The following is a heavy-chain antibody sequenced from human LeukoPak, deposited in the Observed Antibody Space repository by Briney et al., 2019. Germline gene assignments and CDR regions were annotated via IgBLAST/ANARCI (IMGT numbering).Heavy chain of an antibody. D-gene: IGHD2-21*01. CDR3: ARSTIHPGYSFDY. J-gene: IGHJ4*02. Sequence: ASVKVSCKASVYTFTSYDINWVRQATGQGLEWMGWMNPNSGNTGYAQKFQGRVTMTRNTSISTAYMEVSSLRSEDTAVYYCARSTIHPGYSFDYWGQGTLVTVSS. V-gene: IGHV1-8*01. CDR2: MNPNSGNT. CDR1: VYTFTSYD.